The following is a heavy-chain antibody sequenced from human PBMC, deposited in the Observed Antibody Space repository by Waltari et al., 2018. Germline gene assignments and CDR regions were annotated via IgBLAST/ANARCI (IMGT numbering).Heavy chain of an antibody. Sequence: QVQLVASGGGVVQPGRSLRLSCAASGFTFSSYAMHWVRQAPGKGLEWVAVISYDGSNKYYADSVKGRFTISRDNSKNTLYLQMNSLRAEDTAVYYCARDGHLYYFDYWGQGTLVTVSS. CDR3: ARDGHLYYFDY. J-gene: IGHJ4*02. V-gene: IGHV3-30-3*01. CDR1: GFTFSSYA. CDR2: ISYDGSNK.